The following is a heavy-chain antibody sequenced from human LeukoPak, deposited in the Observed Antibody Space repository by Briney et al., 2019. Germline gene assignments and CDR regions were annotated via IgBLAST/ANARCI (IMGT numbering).Heavy chain of an antibody. D-gene: IGHD6-13*01. CDR1: GYTFTSYG. Sequence: GASVKVSCKASGYTFTSYGISWVRQAPGQGLEWMGWISAYNGNTNYAQKLQGRVTMTTDTSTSTAYMELSSLRSEDTAVYYCAIAVHIAAAGSNLLEPFDYWGQGTLVTVSS. CDR2: ISAYNGNT. CDR3: AIAVHIAAAGSNLLEPFDY. V-gene: IGHV1-18*01. J-gene: IGHJ4*02.